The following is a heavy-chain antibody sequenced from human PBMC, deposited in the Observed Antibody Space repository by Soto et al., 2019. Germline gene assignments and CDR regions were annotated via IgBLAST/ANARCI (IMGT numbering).Heavy chain of an antibody. CDR3: ARDWPSGVTRPGAFDI. D-gene: IGHD1-26*01. V-gene: IGHV4-59*01. CDR1: GGSISSYY. Sequence: PSETLSLTCTVSGGSISSYYWSWIRQPPGKGLEWIGYIYYSGSTNYNPSLKSRVTVSVDTSKNQFSLKLSSVTAADTAVYYCARDWPSGVTRPGAFDIWGQGTMVTVSS. J-gene: IGHJ3*02. CDR2: IYYSGST.